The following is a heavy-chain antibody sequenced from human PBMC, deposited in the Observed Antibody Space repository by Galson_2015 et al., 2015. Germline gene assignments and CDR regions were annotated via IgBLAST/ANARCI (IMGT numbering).Heavy chain of an antibody. V-gene: IGHV3-33*01. Sequence: SLRLSCAASGFTFRKYGVHWVRQAPGEGLEWVAMIWDDGSDKYYADSVKGRSTISRDNSKNTLYLQMSSLRAEDTAVYYCARDPLWDRTVGFDYWGQGTLVTVSS. J-gene: IGHJ4*02. CDR3: ARDPLWDRTVGFDY. CDR1: GFTFRKYG. CDR2: IWDDGSDK. D-gene: IGHD3-16*01.